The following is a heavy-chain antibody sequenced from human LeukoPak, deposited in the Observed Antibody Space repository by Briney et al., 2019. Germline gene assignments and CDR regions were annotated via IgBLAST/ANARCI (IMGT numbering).Heavy chain of an antibody. CDR3: ARDSGTTGEVKFDP. D-gene: IGHD3-10*01. J-gene: IGHJ5*02. V-gene: IGHV4-4*07. CDR1: GGSINSYY. Sequence: PSETLSLTCTVSGGSINSYYLSWIGQSADKGLEWIGRIYNSGSTDYNPSLESRVTMSVDTSKNQLSLKMRSVTAADTAVYYCARDSGTTGEVKFDPWGQGTLVTVSS. CDR2: IYNSGST.